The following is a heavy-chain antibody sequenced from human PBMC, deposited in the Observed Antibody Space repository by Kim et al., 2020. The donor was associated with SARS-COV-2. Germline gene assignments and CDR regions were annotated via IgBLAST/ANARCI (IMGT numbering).Heavy chain of an antibody. V-gene: IGHV1-46*01. Sequence: EQKFQGRDTMTRDTSTSTVYMELSSLRSEDTAVYYCARVGPYHYYGMDVWGQGATVTVSS. J-gene: IGHJ6*02. CDR3: ARVGPYHYYGMDV.